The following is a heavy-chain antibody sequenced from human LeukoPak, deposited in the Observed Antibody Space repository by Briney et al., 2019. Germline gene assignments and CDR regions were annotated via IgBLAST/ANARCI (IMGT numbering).Heavy chain of an antibody. Sequence: PSETLPLTCTVSVGSISSSSYYWGWIRQPPGKGLEGIGSMYYSGSTYYNPSLKSRVTISVDTSKNQFSLKLSSVTAADTAVYYCASTRGRPYSSSWYGGYYYYMDVWGKGTTVTVSS. V-gene: IGHV4-39*01. CDR2: MYYSGST. CDR1: VGSISSSSYY. CDR3: ASTRGRPYSSSWYGGYYYYMDV. D-gene: IGHD6-13*01. J-gene: IGHJ6*03.